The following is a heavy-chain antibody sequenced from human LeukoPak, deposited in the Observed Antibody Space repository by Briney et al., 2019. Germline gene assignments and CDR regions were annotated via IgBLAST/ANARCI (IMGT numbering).Heavy chain of an antibody. J-gene: IGHJ5*02. Sequence: PSETLSLTCTVSGGSISSSSYYWRWIRQPPGKGLEWIGYIYYSGSTNYNPSLKSRVTISVDTSKNQFSLKLSSVTAADTAVYYCARGNKQWLVQIRQRLKYNWFDPWGQGTLVTVSS. V-gene: IGHV4-61*05. CDR1: GGSISSSSYY. CDR3: ARGNKQWLVQIRQRLKYNWFDP. CDR2: IYYSGST. D-gene: IGHD6-19*01.